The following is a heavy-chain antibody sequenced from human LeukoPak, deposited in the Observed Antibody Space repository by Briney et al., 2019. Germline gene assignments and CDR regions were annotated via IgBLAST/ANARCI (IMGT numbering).Heavy chain of an antibody. CDR1: GGTFSSYA. V-gene: IGHV1-69*13. D-gene: IGHD6-13*01. CDR2: IIPIFGTA. CDR3: AREGIDSSSWYTGFDY. J-gene: IGHJ4*02. Sequence: SVKVSCKASGGTFSSYAISWVRQAPGQGLEWMGGIIPIFGTANYAQKFQGRVTITADESTSTAYMELSRLRSDDTAVYYCAREGIDSSSWYTGFDYWGQGTLVTVSS.